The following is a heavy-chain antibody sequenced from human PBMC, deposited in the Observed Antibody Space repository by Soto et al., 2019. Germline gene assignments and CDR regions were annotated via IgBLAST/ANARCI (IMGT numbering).Heavy chain of an antibody. CDR2: IYYSGST. CDR3: ARLVRQQLVRRPGWLDP. V-gene: IGHV4-59*08. J-gene: IGHJ5*02. Sequence: PSETLSLTCTVSDGSISSYYWSWIRQPPGKGLEWIGYIYYSGSTNYNPSLKSRVTISVDTSKNQFSLKLSSVTAADTAVYYCARLVRQQLVRRPGWLDPWGQGTLVTVSS. D-gene: IGHD6-13*01. CDR1: DGSISSYY.